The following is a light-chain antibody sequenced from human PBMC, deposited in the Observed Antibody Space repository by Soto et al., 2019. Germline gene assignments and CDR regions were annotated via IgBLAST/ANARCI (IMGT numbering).Light chain of an antibody. CDR1: QGISSF. J-gene: IGKJ5*01. CDR3: QKYSSVIT. CDR2: GAS. V-gene: IGKV1-27*01. Sequence: DIQMTQSPSSLSASVGDRVTITCRASQGISSFVAWYQQKPGKVPRLLISGASTLQSEVPSRFSGSGSGTDFPLTITSLQSEDVATYYCQKYSSVITFGQGTRLEIK.